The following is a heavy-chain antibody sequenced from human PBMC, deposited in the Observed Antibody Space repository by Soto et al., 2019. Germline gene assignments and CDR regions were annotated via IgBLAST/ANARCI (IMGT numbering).Heavy chain of an antibody. CDR1: GFTFSSYA. Sequence: GGALRLSCAASGFTFSSYAMHWVRQAPGKGLEYVSAISSNGGSTYYADSVKGRFTISRDDSKNTLYLQMGSLRAEDMAVYYCARGLGATTDYYYGMDVWGQGTTVTVSS. CDR2: ISSNGGST. D-gene: IGHD1-26*01. CDR3: ARGLGATTDYYYGMDV. J-gene: IGHJ6*02. V-gene: IGHV3-64*02.